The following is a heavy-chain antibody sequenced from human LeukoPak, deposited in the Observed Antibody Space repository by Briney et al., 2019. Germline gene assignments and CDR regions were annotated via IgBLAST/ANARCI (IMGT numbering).Heavy chain of an antibody. V-gene: IGHV1-46*01. CDR1: GYTLTNHY. CDR2: IHPSGDRT. Sequence: APVKVSCKASGYTLTNHYMYWVRQAPGQGLEWMGLIHPSGDRTSYAQKFQGRVTMTSDTSTSTVYMELSSLRSEDTAVYYCARVPEAGYNPDYWGQGTLVTVSA. D-gene: IGHD5-24*01. J-gene: IGHJ4*02. CDR3: ARVPEAGYNPDY.